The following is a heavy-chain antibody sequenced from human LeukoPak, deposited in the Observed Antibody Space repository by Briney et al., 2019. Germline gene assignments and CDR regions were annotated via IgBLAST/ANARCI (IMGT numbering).Heavy chain of an antibody. CDR2: ISSSSSAI. CDR3: ARGRSGTYFDY. Sequence: AGGSLRLSCAASGFTFDDYGMSWVRQAPGKGLEWVSYISSSSSAIYYADSVKGRFTISRDNAEYSLYLHMNSLRDEDTAVYYCARGRSGTYFDYWGQGTLVTVSS. CDR1: GFTFDDYG. V-gene: IGHV3-48*02. J-gene: IGHJ4*02. D-gene: IGHD1-26*01.